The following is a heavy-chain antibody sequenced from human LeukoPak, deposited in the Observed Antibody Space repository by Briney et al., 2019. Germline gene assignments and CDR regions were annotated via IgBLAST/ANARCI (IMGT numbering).Heavy chain of an antibody. V-gene: IGHV3-21*01. CDR2: ISSSSSYI. D-gene: IGHD3-10*01. CDR3: ARGYYSSGSYYPGIIFDI. Sequence: GGSLRLSCAASGFTFSSYSMNWVRQAPGKGLEWISSISSSSSYIYYADSVKGRFTISRDNAKNSLYLQMNSLRAEDTAVYYCARGYYSSGSYYPGIIFDIWGQGTMVTVSS. CDR1: GFTFSSYS. J-gene: IGHJ3*02.